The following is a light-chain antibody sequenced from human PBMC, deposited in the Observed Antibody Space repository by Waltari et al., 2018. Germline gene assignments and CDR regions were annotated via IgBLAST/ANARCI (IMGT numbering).Light chain of an antibody. CDR1: QSFRGT. CDR3: QQYNDHRWT. Sequence: DIQMTQSPSTLSASVGDRVTITCRASQSFRGTLAWYQQKPGKAPKLLIYKASSLESGVPSRFSGTGSGTEFTLIISGLQPDDFATYYCQQYNDHRWTFGQGTKVEIK. J-gene: IGKJ1*01. CDR2: KAS. V-gene: IGKV1-5*03.